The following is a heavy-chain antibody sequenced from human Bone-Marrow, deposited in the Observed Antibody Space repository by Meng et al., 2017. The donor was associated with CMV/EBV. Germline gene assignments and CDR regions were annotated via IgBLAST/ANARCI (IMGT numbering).Heavy chain of an antibody. V-gene: IGHV3-30*04. CDR1: GFTFSSYA. Sequence: GESLKISCAASGFTFSSYAMHWVRQTPGKGLEWVAVISYDGSNEYYADSVKGRFTISRDNSKNTLYLQMNSLRAEDTAVYYCARDRRDYFDYWGQGTLVTVSS. CDR3: ARDRRDYFDY. CDR2: ISYDGSNE. J-gene: IGHJ4*02.